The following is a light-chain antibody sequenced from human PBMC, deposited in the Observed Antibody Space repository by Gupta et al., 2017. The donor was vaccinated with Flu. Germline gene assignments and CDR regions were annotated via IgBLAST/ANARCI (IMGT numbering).Light chain of an antibody. CDR2: AAS. CDR1: QYVSNY. Sequence: PTPLSASIGDRVSITCQANQYVSNYLAWYQQKPGKAPKVLIYAASSLQTGVPSRFSGSGSGTEFALTISALQSEDFATYYCQQEIRCPLTFGGGTKLDIK. CDR3: QQEIRCPLT. V-gene: IGKV1-8*01. J-gene: IGKJ4*01.